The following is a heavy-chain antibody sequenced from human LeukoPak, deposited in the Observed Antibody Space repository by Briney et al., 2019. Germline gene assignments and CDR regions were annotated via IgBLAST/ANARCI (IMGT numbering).Heavy chain of an antibody. CDR3: ARQIASAGTAGFDF. Sequence: SETLSLTCTVSGGSISSYYWSWIRQPAGKGLEWIGRIYSTGSTNYNPSLKSRVTMSVDTSKNQFSLRLRSVTAADSAVYYCARQIASAGTAGFDFWGEGALVSVFS. J-gene: IGHJ4*02. CDR1: GGSISSYY. V-gene: IGHV4-4*07. CDR2: IYSTGST. D-gene: IGHD6-13*01.